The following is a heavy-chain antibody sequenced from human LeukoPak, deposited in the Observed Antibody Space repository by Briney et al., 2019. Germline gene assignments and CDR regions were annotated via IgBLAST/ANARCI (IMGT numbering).Heavy chain of an antibody. CDR2: ISYDGSNK. J-gene: IGHJ4*02. CDR3: AKDLGHGY. V-gene: IGHV3-30*18. D-gene: IGHD7-27*01. Sequence: GGSLRLSCAASGFTFSSYAMSWVRQAPGKGLEWVAVISYDGSNKYYADSVKGRFTISRDNSKNTLYLQMNSLRAEDTAVYYCAKDLGHGYWGQGTLVTVSS. CDR1: GFTFSSYA.